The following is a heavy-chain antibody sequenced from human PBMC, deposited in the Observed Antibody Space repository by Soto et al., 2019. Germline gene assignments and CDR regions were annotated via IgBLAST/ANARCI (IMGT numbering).Heavy chain of an antibody. CDR2: IWYGGSNK. V-gene: IGHV3-33*01. CDR1: GFTFSSYG. D-gene: IGHD3-22*01. CDR3: ARDLVTYYYDSSGYYSGSYGMDV. Sequence: GGSLRLSCAASGFTFSSYGMHWVRQAPGKGLEWVAVIWYGGSNKYYADSVKGRFTISRDNSKNTLYLQMNSLRAEDTAVYYCARDLVTYYYDSSGYYSGSYGMDVWGQGTTVTVSS. J-gene: IGHJ6*02.